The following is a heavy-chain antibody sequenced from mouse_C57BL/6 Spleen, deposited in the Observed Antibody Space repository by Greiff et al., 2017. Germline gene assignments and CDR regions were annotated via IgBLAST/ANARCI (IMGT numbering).Heavy chain of an antibody. CDR3: ARLVTTVVATKDY. CDR1: GYTFTSYW. J-gene: IGHJ2*01. Sequence: QVQLQQPGAELVMPGASVKLSCKASGYTFTSYWMHWVKQRPGQGLEWIGEIDPSDSYTNYNQKFKGKSTLTVDKSSSTANMQLSSLTSEDSAVYYCARLVTTVVATKDYWGQGTTLTVSS. D-gene: IGHD1-1*01. CDR2: IDPSDSYT. V-gene: IGHV1-69*01.